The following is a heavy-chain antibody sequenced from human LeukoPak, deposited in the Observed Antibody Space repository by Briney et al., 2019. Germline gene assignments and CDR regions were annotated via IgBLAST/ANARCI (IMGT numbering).Heavy chain of an antibody. CDR3: ARGSGSYDAFDI. CDR1: GGSISSYY. Sequence: PSESLSLTCTVSGGSISSYYWSWIRQPPGKGLEWIGYIYYSGSTNYNPSLKSRVTISVDTSKNQFSLKLSSVTAADTAVYYCARGSGSYDAFDIWGQGTMVTVSS. D-gene: IGHD1-26*01. CDR2: IYYSGST. V-gene: IGHV4-59*01. J-gene: IGHJ3*02.